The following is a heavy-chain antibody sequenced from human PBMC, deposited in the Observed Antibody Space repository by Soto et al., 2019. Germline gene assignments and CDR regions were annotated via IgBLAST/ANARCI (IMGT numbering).Heavy chain of an antibody. Sequence: SVKVSCKASGGTFSSYAMSWVRQAPGQGLEGMGGIIPIFGTANYAQKFQGRVTITADESTRTAYMELSSLRSEDPAVYYCERASIGFDYYHSSGYYSEYNWFVPWGPGTLVAVSS. CDR2: IIPIFGTA. V-gene: IGHV1-69*13. CDR1: GGTFSSYA. D-gene: IGHD3-22*01. CDR3: ERASIGFDYYHSSGYYSEYNWFVP. J-gene: IGHJ5*02.